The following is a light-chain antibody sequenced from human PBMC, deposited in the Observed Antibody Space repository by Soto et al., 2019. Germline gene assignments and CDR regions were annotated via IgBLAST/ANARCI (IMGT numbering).Light chain of an antibody. CDR1: SSDIGSYNY. CDR3: GSYTSDNTLV. CDR2: DVS. V-gene: IGLV2-14*03. Sequence: QSVLPQPASVSGSPGQSITISCTGTSSDIGSYNYVSWYQQHPGEVPRLMIYDVSNRPSGVSNRFSGSKSGNTASLTISGLQAEDEADYYCGSYTSDNTLVFGGGTKLTVL. J-gene: IGLJ2*01.